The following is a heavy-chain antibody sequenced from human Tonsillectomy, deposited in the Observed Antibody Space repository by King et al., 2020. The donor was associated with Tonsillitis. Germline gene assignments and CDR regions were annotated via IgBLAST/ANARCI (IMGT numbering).Heavy chain of an antibody. CDR1: GFAFSNDW. CDR2: IKNKADEGTA. Sequence: QLVQSGGGLVKPGGSLRLSCAASGFAFSNDWLSWVRQAPGKGREWGGRIKNKADEGTAEYAAPVKGRFTISRDDSKNTLYLQVNSLKTEDTAMSYCTTDYPGDEEFCWGQATLVTVSS. J-gene: IGHJ4*02. CDR3: TTDYPGDEEFC. D-gene: IGHD3-16*01. V-gene: IGHV3-15*01.